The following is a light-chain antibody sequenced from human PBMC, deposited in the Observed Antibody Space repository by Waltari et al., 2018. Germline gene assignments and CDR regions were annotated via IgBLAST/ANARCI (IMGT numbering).Light chain of an antibody. CDR3: QQYDGEVVT. J-gene: IGKJ4*01. V-gene: IGKV3-20*01. CDR1: QSVTSIS. CDR2: GTS. Sequence: EIFLSRPPGTLSLSPGERATLPCRASQSVTSISLSWYQQKLGQAPRLLIYGTSSRATGTPDRFSGSGSGTDFTLTISRLEPEDVAVYYCQQYDGEVVTFGGGTKVEI.